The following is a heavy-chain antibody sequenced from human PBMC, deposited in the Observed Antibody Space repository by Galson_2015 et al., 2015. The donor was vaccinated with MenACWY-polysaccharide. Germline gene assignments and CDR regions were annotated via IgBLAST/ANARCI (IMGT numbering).Heavy chain of an antibody. CDR3: AKDLFKRALIVVVTAKDIGEYFDL. V-gene: IGHV3-23*01. CDR1: GFTFSSYA. Sequence: SLRLSCAASGFTFSSYAMSWVRQAPGKGLEWVSAISGSGGSTYYADSVKGRFTISRDNSKNTLYLQMNSLRAEDTAVYYCAKDLFKRALIVVVTAKDIGEYFDLWGRGTLVTVSS. CDR2: ISGSGGST. D-gene: IGHD2-21*02. J-gene: IGHJ2*01.